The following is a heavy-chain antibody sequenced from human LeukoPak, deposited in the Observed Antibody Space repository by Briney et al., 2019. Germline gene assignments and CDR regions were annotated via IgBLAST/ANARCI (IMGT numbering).Heavy chain of an antibody. CDR2: IRFDGSNK. Sequence: GGTLRLSCAASGFTFSSYGMHWVRQAPGKGLEWVAFIRFDGSNKYYADSVKGRFTISRDNSKNTLYLQMNSLRAEDTAVYYCAKVITTTVTTTYYFDYWGQGTLVTVSS. J-gene: IGHJ4*02. D-gene: IGHD4-17*01. CDR1: GFTFSSYG. V-gene: IGHV3-30*02. CDR3: AKVITTTVTTTYYFDY.